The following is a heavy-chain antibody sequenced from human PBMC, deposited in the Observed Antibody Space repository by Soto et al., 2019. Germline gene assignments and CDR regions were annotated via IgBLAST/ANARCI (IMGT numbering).Heavy chain of an antibody. D-gene: IGHD2-2*01. CDR2: ISAYNGNT. V-gene: IGHV1-18*01. CDR1: GYTFSNYG. J-gene: IGHJ6*02. Sequence: ASVKVSCKASGYTFSNYGFSWVRQAPGQRLEWMGWISAYNGNTNYAQKVQGRVTMTTDTSTGTAYMELRSLRSDDTAVYYCASSFTSSQWRYGMDVWGQGTTVTVSS. CDR3: ASSFTSSQWRYGMDV.